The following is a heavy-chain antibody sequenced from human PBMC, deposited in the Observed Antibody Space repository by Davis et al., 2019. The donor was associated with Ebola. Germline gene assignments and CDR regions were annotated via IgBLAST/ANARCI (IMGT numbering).Heavy chain of an antibody. J-gene: IGHJ5*02. CDR3: ARIDGDYWYNWFDP. CDR1: GFSLSNARMG. CDR2: IFSNDEK. D-gene: IGHD4-17*01. V-gene: IGHV2-26*01. Sequence: SGPTLVKPTETLTLTCTVSGFSLSNARMGVSWIRQPPGKALEWLAHIFSNDEKSYSTSLKSRLTISKDTSKSQVVLTMTNMDPVDTATYYCARIDGDYWYNWFDPWGQGTLVTVSS.